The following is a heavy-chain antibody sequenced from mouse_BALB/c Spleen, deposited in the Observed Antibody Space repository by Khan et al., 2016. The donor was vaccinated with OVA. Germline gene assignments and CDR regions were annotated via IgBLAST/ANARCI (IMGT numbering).Heavy chain of an antibody. CDR3: ARSLYYSYGYGLDY. D-gene: IGHD2-14*01. V-gene: IGHV3-2*02. J-gene: IGHJ4*01. CDR1: GYSITSDYA. Sequence: VQLKESGPGLVKPSQSLSLTCTVTGYSITSDYAWNWIRQFPGDRLEWMGYISSSGSASYNPSLKSRISIPRDTSKNQFFLQLKSVTTEDTATYFCARSLYYSYGYGLDYWGRGSSVTVSS. CDR2: ISSSGSA.